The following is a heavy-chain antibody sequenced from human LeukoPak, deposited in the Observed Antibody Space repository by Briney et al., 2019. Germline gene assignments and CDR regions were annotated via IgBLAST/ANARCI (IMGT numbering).Heavy chain of an antibody. D-gene: IGHD6-13*01. V-gene: IGHV4-31*03. CDR1: GGSISSGGYY. J-gene: IGHJ4*02. Sequence: SETLSLTCTVSGGSISSGGYYWSWIRQHPGKGLEWIGYIYYSGSTYYNPFLKSRVTISVDTSKNQFSLKLSSVTAADTAVYYCARTYSSRAVDYWGQGTLVTVSS. CDR2: IYYSGST. CDR3: ARTYSSRAVDY.